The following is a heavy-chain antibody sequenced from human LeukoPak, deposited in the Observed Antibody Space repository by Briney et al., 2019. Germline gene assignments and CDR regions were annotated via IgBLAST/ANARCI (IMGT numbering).Heavy chain of an antibody. V-gene: IGHV4-59*01. CDR2: IYYSGNT. CDR1: GGSISGYY. CDR3: ARGLTQYSGSYFGTYYYYYMDV. Sequence: PSETLSLTCTVSGGSISGYYWSWIQQPPGKGLQWIGYIYYSGNTNYNPSLKSRVTISMDTSKNQFSLNLSSVTAADTAVYYCARGLTQYSGSYFGTYYYYYMDVWDKGTTVTVSS. D-gene: IGHD1-26*01. J-gene: IGHJ6*03.